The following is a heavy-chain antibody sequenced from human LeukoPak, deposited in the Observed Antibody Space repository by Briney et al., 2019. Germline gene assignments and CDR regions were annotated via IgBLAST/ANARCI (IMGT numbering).Heavy chain of an antibody. CDR1: GFAFSAYE. Sequence: GGSLRLSCAASGFAFSAYEMSWVRQAPGKGLEWVAYFACSDTTIYYADSVRGRFTISRDNAKNSLYLQMNSLRAEDTALYYCTTLGYHLNSWGQGTLVTVSS. J-gene: IGHJ4*02. CDR3: TTLGYHLNS. D-gene: IGHD3-22*01. CDR2: FACSDTTI. V-gene: IGHV3-48*03.